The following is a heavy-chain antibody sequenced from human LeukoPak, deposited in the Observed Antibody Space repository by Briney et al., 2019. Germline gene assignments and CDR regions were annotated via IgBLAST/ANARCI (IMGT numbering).Heavy chain of an antibody. Sequence: GASVKVSCKASGYIFTSYFMHWVRQAPGQGLEWMGLINPSGGSTRYAQKFQGRVTMTRDMSTSTVYMELSSLRSEDTAVYYCATSSGWYSLDYWGQGTLVTVSS. CDR2: INPSGGST. CDR3: ATSSGWYSLDY. D-gene: IGHD6-19*01. CDR1: GYIFTSYF. J-gene: IGHJ4*02. V-gene: IGHV1-46*01.